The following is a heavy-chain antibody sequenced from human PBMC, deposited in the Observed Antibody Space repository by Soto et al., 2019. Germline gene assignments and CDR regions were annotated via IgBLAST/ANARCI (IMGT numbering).Heavy chain of an antibody. D-gene: IGHD3-9*01. CDR2: ISWNSGSI. CDR3: AKVNDILTGYDLTYFDY. V-gene: IGHV3-9*01. J-gene: IGHJ4*02. CDR1: GFTFDDYA. Sequence: EVQLVESGGGLVQPGRSLRLSCAASGFTFDDYAMHWVRQAPGQGLEWVSGISWNSGSIGYADSVKGRFTISRDNAKNSLYRQMNRLRAEDTALYYCAKVNDILTGYDLTYFDYWGQGTLVTVSS.